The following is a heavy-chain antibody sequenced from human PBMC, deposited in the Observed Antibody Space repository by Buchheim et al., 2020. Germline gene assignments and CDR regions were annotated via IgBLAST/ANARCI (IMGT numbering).Heavy chain of an antibody. J-gene: IGHJ4*02. D-gene: IGHD5-24*01. CDR1: GFTFSSYA. Sequence: QVQLVESGGGVVQPGRSLRLSCAASGFTFSSYAMHWVRQAPGKGLEWVAVISYDGSNKYYADSVKGRFTISRDNSKNTLYLQMNSLRAEDTAVYYCARGLVEMATITFDYWGQGTL. CDR3: ARGLVEMATITFDY. CDR2: ISYDGSNK. V-gene: IGHV3-30*04.